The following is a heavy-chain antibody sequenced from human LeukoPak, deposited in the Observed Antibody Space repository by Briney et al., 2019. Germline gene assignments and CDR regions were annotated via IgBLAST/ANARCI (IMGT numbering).Heavy chain of an antibody. CDR1: GGTFSSYA. CDR2: IIPIFGTA. D-gene: IGHD3-10*01. CDR3: ARVSLGPMVRGVGYYYYMDV. J-gene: IGHJ6*03. Sequence: ASVKVSCKASGGTFSSYAISWVRQAPGQGLEWMGGIIPIFGTANYAQKFQGRVTITADESTSTAYMELSSLRSEDTAVYYCARVSLGPMVRGVGYYYYMDVWGKGTTVTISS. V-gene: IGHV1-69*13.